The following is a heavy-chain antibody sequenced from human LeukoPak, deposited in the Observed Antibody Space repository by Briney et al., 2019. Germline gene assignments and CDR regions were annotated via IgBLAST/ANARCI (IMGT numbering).Heavy chain of an antibody. CDR3: ARSVSHAFDI. CDR2: ISSSSTI. J-gene: IGHJ3*02. V-gene: IGHV3-48*02. CDR1: GFTFSSYS. Sequence: GGSLRLSCAASGFTFSSYSMNWVRQAPGKGLEWVSYISSSSTIYYADSVKGRFTISRDNAKNSLYLRMNSLRDEDTAVYYCARSVSHAFDIWGQGTMVTVSS.